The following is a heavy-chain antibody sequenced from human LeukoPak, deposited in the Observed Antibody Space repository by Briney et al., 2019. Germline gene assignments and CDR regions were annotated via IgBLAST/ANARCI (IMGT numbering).Heavy chain of an antibody. V-gene: IGHV3-30-3*01. CDR1: GFTFSSYA. CDR3: ASAFITAMVNY. CDR2: ISYDGSNK. D-gene: IGHD5-18*01. Sequence: GGSLRLSCAASGFTFSSYAMHWVRQAPGKGLEWVAVISYDGSNKYYADSVKGRFTISRDNSKNTLYLQVNSLRAEDTAVYYCASAFITAMVNYWGQGTLVTVSS. J-gene: IGHJ4*02.